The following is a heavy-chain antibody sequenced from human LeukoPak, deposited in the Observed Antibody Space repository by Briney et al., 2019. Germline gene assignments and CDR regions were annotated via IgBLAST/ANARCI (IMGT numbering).Heavy chain of an antibody. V-gene: IGHV3-23*01. CDR3: AGSRYPEPQDLNY. D-gene: IGHD3-10*01. Sequence: GGSLRLSCAASGFTFSNNGMTWVRQAPGKGMEWVTGISDGGDTTYDAGSVKGRFTISRDTMKSSLHLQMSSLRAEDTAVYYCAGSRYPEPQDLNYWGQGTLVIVS. CDR1: GFTFSNNG. J-gene: IGHJ4*02. CDR2: ISDGGDTT.